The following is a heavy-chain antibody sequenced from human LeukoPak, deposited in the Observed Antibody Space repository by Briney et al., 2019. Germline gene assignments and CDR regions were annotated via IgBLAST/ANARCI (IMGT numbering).Heavy chain of an antibody. CDR2: MRSKTDGGTT. D-gene: IGHD1-26*01. CDR1: GFTFSSAW. Sequence: GGSLRLSCAASGFTFSSAWMSWVRQAPGKGLEWVGRMRSKTDGGTTDYGTPVKGSFSFSRDDSKNTLYLHMNRLNTDDTAMYYCTPDEGVGVTTFDFWGQGTLVTVSS. J-gene: IGHJ4*02. CDR3: TPDEGVGVTTFDF. V-gene: IGHV3-15*01.